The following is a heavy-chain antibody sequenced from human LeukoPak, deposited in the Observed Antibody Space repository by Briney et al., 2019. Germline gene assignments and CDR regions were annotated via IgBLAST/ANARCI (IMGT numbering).Heavy chain of an antibody. CDR2: ISYDGSNK. J-gene: IGHJ4*02. CDR1: GFTFSSYG. V-gene: IGHV3-30*03. D-gene: IGHD6-19*01. Sequence: GRSLRLSCAASGFTFSSYGMHWVRQAPGKGLEWVAVISYDGSNKYYADSVKGRFTISRDNSKNTLYLQMNSLRAEDTAVYYCARDYADSSGWYKLDYWGQGTLVTVSS. CDR3: ARDYADSSGWYKLDY.